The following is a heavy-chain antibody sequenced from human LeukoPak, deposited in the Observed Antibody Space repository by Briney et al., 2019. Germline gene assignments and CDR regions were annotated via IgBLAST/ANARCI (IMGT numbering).Heavy chain of an antibody. Sequence: GGSLRLSCAASGFTVSTNYMSWVRQAPGKGLEWVSVIYSDGTTYYADSVKGRFTISRDNSKNTLNLQMHSLRAEDTAVYYCARGQGATVTTSFDYWGQGTLVTVSS. CDR3: ARGQGATVTTSFDY. V-gene: IGHV3-66*02. J-gene: IGHJ4*02. CDR1: GFTVSTNY. CDR2: IYSDGTT. D-gene: IGHD4-17*01.